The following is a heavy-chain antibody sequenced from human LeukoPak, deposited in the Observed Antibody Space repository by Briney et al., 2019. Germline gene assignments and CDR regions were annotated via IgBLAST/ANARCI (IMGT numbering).Heavy chain of an antibody. D-gene: IGHD1-14*01. V-gene: IGHV4-59*01. CDR1: GGSISSYY. CDR3: ARDRTQSAFDI. Sequence: SETLSLTCTVSGGSISSYYWSWIRQPPGKGLEWIGYIYYSGSTNYNPSLKSRVTISVDTSKNQFSLKLSSVTAADTAVYYCARDRTQSAFDIWGQGTMVTVSS. J-gene: IGHJ3*02. CDR2: IYYSGST.